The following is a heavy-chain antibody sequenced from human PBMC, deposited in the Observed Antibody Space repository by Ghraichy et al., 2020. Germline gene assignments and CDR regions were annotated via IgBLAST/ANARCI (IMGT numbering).Heavy chain of an antibody. CDR2: IYYSGST. CDR3: ARGSYDSSGYYRDAFDI. J-gene: IGHJ3*02. Sequence: SQTLSLTCTVSGGSISSYYWSWIRQPPGKGLEWIGYIYYSGSTNYNPSLKSRVTISVDTSKNQFSLKLSSVTAADTAVYYCARGSYDSSGYYRDAFDIWGQGTMVIVSS. D-gene: IGHD3-22*01. CDR1: GGSISSYY. V-gene: IGHV4-59*01.